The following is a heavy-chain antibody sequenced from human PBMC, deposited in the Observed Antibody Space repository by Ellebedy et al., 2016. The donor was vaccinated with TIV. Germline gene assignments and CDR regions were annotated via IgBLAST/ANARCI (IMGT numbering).Heavy chain of an antibody. D-gene: IGHD3-22*01. J-gene: IGHJ4*02. V-gene: IGHV1-69*13. CDR3: ARVTRYLYDRSGYYWGY. CDR1: GYTFTSYG. CDR2: IRPLFGPP. Sequence: ASVKVSXKASGYTFTSYGITWVRQAPGQGLEWMGGIRPLFGPPNYAQKFQGRVTITADGSTSTAYMELSSLRSEDTAVYYCARVTRYLYDRSGYYWGYWGQGTLVTVSS.